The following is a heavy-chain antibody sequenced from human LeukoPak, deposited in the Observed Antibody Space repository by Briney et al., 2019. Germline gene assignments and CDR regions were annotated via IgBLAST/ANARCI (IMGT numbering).Heavy chain of an antibody. V-gene: IGHV1-2*02. J-gene: IGHJ5*02. CDR1: GYTFTGYY. CDR2: INPNSGGT. Sequence: GASVKVSCKASGYTFTGYYMHWVRQAPGQGLEWMGWINPNSGGTNYAQKFQGRVTMTRDTSISTAYMELSRLRSDDTAVYYCARDSPYDILTNNWFDPWGQGTLVTVSS. D-gene: IGHD3-9*01. CDR3: ARDSPYDILTNNWFDP.